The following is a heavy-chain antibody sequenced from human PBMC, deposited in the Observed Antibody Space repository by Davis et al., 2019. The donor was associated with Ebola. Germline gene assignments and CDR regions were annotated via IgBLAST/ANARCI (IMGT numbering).Heavy chain of an antibody. Sequence: SVKVSCKASGGTFSSYAISWVRQAPGQGLEWMGGIIPIFGTANYAQKFQGRVTITADKSTSTAYMELSSLRSEDTAVYYCARDHMVQGVITHYYFDYWGQGTLVTVSS. CDR2: IIPIFGTA. D-gene: IGHD3-10*01. CDR1: GGTFSSYA. V-gene: IGHV1-69*06. CDR3: ARDHMVQGVITHYYFDY. J-gene: IGHJ4*02.